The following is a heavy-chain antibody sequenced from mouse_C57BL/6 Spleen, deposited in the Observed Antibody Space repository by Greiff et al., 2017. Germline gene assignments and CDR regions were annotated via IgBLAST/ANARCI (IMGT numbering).Heavy chain of an antibody. CDR1: GFTFSSYA. Sequence: EVQLVESGGGLVKPGGSLKLSCAASGFTFSSYAMSWVRQTPEKRLEWVATISDGGSYTYYPDNVKGRFTISRDNAKKNLYLQMSHLKSEDTAMYYCAYDYDWYFDVWGTGTTVTVSS. CDR2: ISDGGSYT. V-gene: IGHV5-4*01. J-gene: IGHJ1*03. CDR3: AYDYDWYFDV. D-gene: IGHD2-4*01.